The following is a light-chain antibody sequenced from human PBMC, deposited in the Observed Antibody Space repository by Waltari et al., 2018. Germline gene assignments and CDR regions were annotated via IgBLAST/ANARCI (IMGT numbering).Light chain of an antibody. J-gene: IGKJ1*01. CDR2: EAS. V-gene: IGKV3-20*01. CDR3: QMYVRLPVT. Sequence: EIVLTQSPGTLSLSPGERATLSCMASQSVVRSLAWYQQKPGQAPRLLIFEASNRAPAIPERFSGSGSGTDFSLTISRLEPEDFAVYYCQMYVRLPVTFGQGTKVEIK. CDR1: QSVVRS.